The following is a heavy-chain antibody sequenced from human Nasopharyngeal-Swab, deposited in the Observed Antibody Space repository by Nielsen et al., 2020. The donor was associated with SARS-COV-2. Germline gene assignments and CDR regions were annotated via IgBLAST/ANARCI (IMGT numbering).Heavy chain of an antibody. J-gene: IGHJ4*02. Sequence: WIRQPSGKGLEWVSAISGSGGSTYYADSVKGRFTISRDNSKNTLYLQMNSLRAEDTAVYYCAKDRNDYIWGSYRLTFDYWGQGTLVTVSS. CDR3: AKDRNDYIWGSYRLTFDY. CDR2: ISGSGGST. D-gene: IGHD3-16*02. V-gene: IGHV3-23*01.